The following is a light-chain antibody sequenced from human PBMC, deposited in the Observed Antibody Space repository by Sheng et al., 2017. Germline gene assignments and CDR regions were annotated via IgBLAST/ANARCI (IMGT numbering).Light chain of an antibody. Sequence: EIIMTQSPATLSVSPGERATLSCRASQSVSSKLAWYQQKPGQAPRLLIYGAFTRATDIPARFSGSGSGTEFTLTISSLQSEDFAVYYCQQYNNWPRTFGQGTKVEIK. CDR3: QQYNNWPRT. V-gene: IGKV3-15*01. CDR1: QSVSSK. J-gene: IGKJ1*01. CDR2: GAF.